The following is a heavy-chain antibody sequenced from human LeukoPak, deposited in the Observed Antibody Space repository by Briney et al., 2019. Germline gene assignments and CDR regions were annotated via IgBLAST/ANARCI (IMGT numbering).Heavy chain of an antibody. Sequence: SETLSLTCAVYGGSFSGYYWSWIRQPPGKGLEWIGEINHSGSTNYNPSLKSRVTISVDTSKNQFSLKLSSVTAADTAVYYCARGPPSAIMDVRGKGTTVTVSS. V-gene: IGHV4-34*01. CDR1: GGSFSGYY. CDR3: ARGPPSAIMDV. CDR2: INHSGST. J-gene: IGHJ6*03.